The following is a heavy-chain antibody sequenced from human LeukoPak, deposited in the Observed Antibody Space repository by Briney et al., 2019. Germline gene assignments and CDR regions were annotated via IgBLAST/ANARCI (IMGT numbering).Heavy chain of an antibody. J-gene: IGHJ4*02. CDR1: GFTVSSNY. Sequence: NSGGFLRLSCAASGFTVSSNYMSWVCQAPGKGLEWVSSISSSSSYIYYADSVKGRFTISRDNAKNSLYLQMNSLRAEDTAVYYCARDPGTGDFDYWGQGTLVTVSS. CDR3: ARDPGTGDFDY. D-gene: IGHD7-27*01. CDR2: ISSSSSYI. V-gene: IGHV3-21*01.